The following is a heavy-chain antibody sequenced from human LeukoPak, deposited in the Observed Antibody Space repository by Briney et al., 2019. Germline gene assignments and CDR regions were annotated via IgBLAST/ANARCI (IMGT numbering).Heavy chain of an antibody. CDR2: LYYSGST. D-gene: IGHD3-10*01. CDR3: ARGGSGISNAFDI. Sequence: SETLSLTCSVSGGSISSYYWSWIRQPPGKGLEWIGYLYYSGSTNSNPSLKSRVTMSVDTPKNQFSLKLRSVTAADTAVYYCARGGSGISNAFDIWGQGTMVTVSS. J-gene: IGHJ3*02. CDR1: GGSISSYY. V-gene: IGHV4-59*01.